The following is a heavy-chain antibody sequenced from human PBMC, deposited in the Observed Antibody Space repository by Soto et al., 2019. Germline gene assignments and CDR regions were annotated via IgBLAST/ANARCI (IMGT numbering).Heavy chain of an antibody. Sequence: SETLSLTCTVSGGSISSYDWSWIRQPPGKGLEWIGEINHSGSTNYNPSLKSRVTISVDTSKNQFSLKLSSVTAADTAVYYCARVRYSGSYFDYWGQGTLVTVSS. CDR2: INHSGST. D-gene: IGHD1-26*01. CDR3: ARVRYSGSYFDY. J-gene: IGHJ4*02. V-gene: IGHV4-34*01. CDR1: GGSISSYD.